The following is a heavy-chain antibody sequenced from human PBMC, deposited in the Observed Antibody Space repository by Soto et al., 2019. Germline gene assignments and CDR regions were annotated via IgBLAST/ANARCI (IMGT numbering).Heavy chain of an antibody. V-gene: IGHV3-23*01. CDR1: GFTFSSYA. Sequence: GGSLRLSCAASGFTFSSYAMSWVRQAPGKGLEWVSTISGNGGSAYYADSMKGRLTISRDNSKNTLYLQMNSLRAEDTAVYYCARARTEGDNYFDYWGQGTLVTVSS. CDR3: ARARTEGDNYFDY. D-gene: IGHD2-21*01. J-gene: IGHJ4*02. CDR2: ISGNGGSA.